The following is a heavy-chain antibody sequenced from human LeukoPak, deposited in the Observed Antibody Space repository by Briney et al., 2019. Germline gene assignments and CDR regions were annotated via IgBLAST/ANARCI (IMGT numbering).Heavy chain of an antibody. J-gene: IGHJ4*02. V-gene: IGHV3-21*01. D-gene: IGHD2-15*01. CDR3: ARDLYRRQLLGLIDS. CDR1: GFTFTINS. Sequence: GGSLRQTCAASGFTFTINSMNWVRQAPGKGLEWVSSISSSSSYIYYADSVKGRFTISRDNAKNSLYLQMNSLRVEDTAVYYCARDLYRRQLLGLIDSWGRGTLVTVSS. CDR2: ISSSSSYI.